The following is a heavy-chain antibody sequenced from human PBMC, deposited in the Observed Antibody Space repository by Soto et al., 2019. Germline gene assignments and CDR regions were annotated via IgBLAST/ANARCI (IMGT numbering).Heavy chain of an antibody. D-gene: IGHD5-18*01. CDR2: IYYSGST. CDR1: GGSISSGDYY. V-gene: IGHV4-30-4*01. Sequence: SETLSLTCTVSGGSISSGDYYWSWIRQPPGKGLEWIGYIYYSGSTYYNPSLKSRVTISVDTSKNQFSLKLSSVTAADTSVYYCASNSYGYTLYDYWGQGTLVTVSS. J-gene: IGHJ4*02. CDR3: ASNSYGYTLYDY.